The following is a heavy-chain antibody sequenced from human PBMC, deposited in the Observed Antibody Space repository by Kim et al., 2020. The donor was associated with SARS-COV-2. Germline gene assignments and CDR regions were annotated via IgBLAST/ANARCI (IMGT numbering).Heavy chain of an antibody. CDR2: IWHDGSNK. CDR3: ARGYCSGGSCFAFDI. V-gene: IGHV3-33*01. CDR1: GFTFSSYG. J-gene: IGHJ3*02. Sequence: GGSLRLSCAASGFTFSSYGMHWVRQAPGKGLEWVAVIWHDGSNKYYADSVKGRFTISRDNSKNTLYLQMNSLRAEDTAVYYCARGYCSGGSCFAFDIWGQGTMVTVSS. D-gene: IGHD2-15*01.